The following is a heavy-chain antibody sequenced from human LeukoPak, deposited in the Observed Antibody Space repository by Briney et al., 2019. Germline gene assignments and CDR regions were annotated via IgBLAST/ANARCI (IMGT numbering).Heavy chain of an antibody. D-gene: IGHD3-3*01. V-gene: IGHV3-11*01. CDR1: GFTFSDYY. CDR3: AREDYDFWSGYYSGYYMDV. CDR2: ISSSGSTI. Sequence: GGSLRLSCAASGFTFSDYYMSWIRQAPGKGLEWVSYISSSGSTIYYADSVKGRFTISRDNAKNSLYLQMNSLRAEDTAVYYCAREDYDFWSGYYSGYYMDVWGKGTTVTVSS. J-gene: IGHJ6*03.